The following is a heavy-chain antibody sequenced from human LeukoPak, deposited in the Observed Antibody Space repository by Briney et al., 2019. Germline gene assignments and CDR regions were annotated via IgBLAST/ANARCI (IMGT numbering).Heavy chain of an antibody. CDR1: GGTFISYA. CDR3: ARGPEFIGPIDY. J-gene: IGHJ4*02. V-gene: IGHV1-69*13. CDR2: IIPIFGTA. Sequence: SVKVSCKASGGTFISYAISWVRQAPGQGLEWMGGIIPIFGTANYAQKFQGRVTITADESTSTAYMELSSLRSEDTAVYYCARGPEFIGPIDYWGQGTLVTVSS. D-gene: IGHD1-26*01.